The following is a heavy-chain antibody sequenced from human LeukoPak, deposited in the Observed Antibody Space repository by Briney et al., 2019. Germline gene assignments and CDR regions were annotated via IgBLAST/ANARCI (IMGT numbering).Heavy chain of an antibody. Sequence: SSETLSLTCAVYGGSFSGYYWSWIRQPPGKGLEWIGEINHSGSTNYNPSLKSRVTISVDTSKNQFSLKLSSVTAADTAVYYCARGLTGGLWFGSFQYFQHWGQGTLVTVSS. CDR1: GGSFSGYY. V-gene: IGHV4-34*01. J-gene: IGHJ1*01. CDR3: ARGLTGGLWFGSFQYFQH. D-gene: IGHD3-10*01. CDR2: INHSGST.